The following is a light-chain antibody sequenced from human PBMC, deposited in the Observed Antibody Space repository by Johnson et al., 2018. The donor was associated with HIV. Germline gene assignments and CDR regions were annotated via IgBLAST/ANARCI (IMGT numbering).Light chain of an antibody. J-gene: IGLJ1*01. V-gene: IGLV1-51*01. CDR3: GTWYNSLTAYV. Sequence: QSVLTQPPSVSAAPGQKVTISCSGNTSKIENNYVSWYQQFPERAPKLLIYDNTKRPSGIPDRFSGSKSDASATLAITGLQPGDEADYYCGTWYNSLTAYVFGTGTKVTV. CDR1: TSKIENNY. CDR2: DNT.